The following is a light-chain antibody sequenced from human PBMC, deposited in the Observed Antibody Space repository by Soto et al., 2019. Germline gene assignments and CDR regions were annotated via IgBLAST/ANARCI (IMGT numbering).Light chain of an antibody. CDR3: QSYDSSSRV. Sequence: NFLLTQPHSVSESPGKTVTISCTRSSGSIASNSVQWFQQRPGSAPTTVIYEDNQRPSGVPDRFSGSIDSSSNSASLTISGQKTEDEADYYCQSYDSSSRVFGGGTKLTVL. CDR2: EDN. J-gene: IGLJ3*02. CDR1: SGSIASNS. V-gene: IGLV6-57*04.